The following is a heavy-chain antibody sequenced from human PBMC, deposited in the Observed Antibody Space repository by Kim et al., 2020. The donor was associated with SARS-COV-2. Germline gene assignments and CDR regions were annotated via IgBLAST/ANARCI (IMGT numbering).Heavy chain of an antibody. CDR2: INDDGGRK. D-gene: IGHD3-9*01. CDR1: GFTFVNYA. J-gene: IGHJ6*02. V-gene: IGHV3-43*02. CDR3: ARWDGDTTGYYYHGLDV. Sequence: GGSLRLSCAASGFTFVNYAMHWVRQVPGKGLEWVSLINDDGGRKYYADSVRGRFTISRDNSKNSLYLQMNDLRIEDTALYYCARWDGDTTGYYYHGLDVWGQGTTVAVSS.